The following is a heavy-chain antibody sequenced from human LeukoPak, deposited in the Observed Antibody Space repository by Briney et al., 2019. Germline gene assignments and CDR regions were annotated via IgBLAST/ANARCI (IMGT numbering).Heavy chain of an antibody. D-gene: IGHD5-12*01. CDR3: ARVRSGYDWAIDY. J-gene: IGHJ4*02. Sequence: SETLSLTCTVSGGSISSNNYYWSWIRQPAGKGLEWIGRISPSGSTNYNPSLKSRVTISVDTSKNQFSLKLSSVTAADTAVYYCARVRSGYDWAIDYWGQGTLVTVSS. CDR2: ISPSGST. V-gene: IGHV4-61*02. CDR1: GGSISSNNYY.